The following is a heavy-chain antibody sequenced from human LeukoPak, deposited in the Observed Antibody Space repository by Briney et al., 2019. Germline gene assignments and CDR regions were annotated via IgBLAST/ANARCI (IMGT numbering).Heavy chain of an antibody. CDR2: INPNSGGT. Sequence: ASVKVSCKASGYTFTGYYMHWVRQAPGQGLEWMGRINPNSGGTNYAQKFQGRVTMTRDTSISTAYMELSRLRSDDTAVYYCARGITMVRGVIAFDYWGQGTLVTVSS. CDR1: GYTFTGYY. V-gene: IGHV1-2*06. D-gene: IGHD3-10*01. CDR3: ARGITMVRGVIAFDY. J-gene: IGHJ4*02.